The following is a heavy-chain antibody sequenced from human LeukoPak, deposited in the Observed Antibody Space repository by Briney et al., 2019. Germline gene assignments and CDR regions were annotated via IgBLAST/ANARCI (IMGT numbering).Heavy chain of an antibody. CDR2: IYHSGST. Sequence: PSETLSLTCAVSGYSISSGYYWGWIRQSPGKGLEWIGSIYHSGSTYYNPSLKSRVTISVDTSKNQFSLKLSSVTAADTAVYYCARYCSGGSCYRSFSTFDYWGQGTLVTVSS. CDR1: GYSISSGYY. J-gene: IGHJ4*02. V-gene: IGHV4-38-2*01. CDR3: ARYCSGGSCYRSFSTFDY. D-gene: IGHD2-15*01.